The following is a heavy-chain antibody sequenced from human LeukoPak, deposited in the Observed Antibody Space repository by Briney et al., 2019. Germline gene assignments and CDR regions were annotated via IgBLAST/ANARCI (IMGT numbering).Heavy chain of an antibody. CDR1: GGSFSGYY. D-gene: IGHD3-22*01. CDR3: ARQPTWYYYDSSGYYRNYFDY. Sequence: KTSETLSLTCAVYGGSFSGYYWSWIRQPPGKGLEWIGEINHSGSTNYNPSLKSRVTISVDTSKNQFSLKLISVTAADTAVYYCARQPTWYYYDSSGYYRNYFDYWGQGTLVTVSS. V-gene: IGHV4-34*01. CDR2: INHSGST. J-gene: IGHJ4*02.